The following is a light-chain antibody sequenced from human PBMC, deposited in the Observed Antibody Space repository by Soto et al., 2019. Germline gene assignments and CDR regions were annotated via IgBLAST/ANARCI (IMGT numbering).Light chain of an antibody. V-gene: IGLV1-40*01. CDR3: QPYDREVV. CDR1: SSNIGAGYD. J-gene: IGLJ2*01. Sequence: QSVLTQPPSVSGAPGRRVTISLTGISSNIGAGYDVHWYQQLPGTAPKLLIYGNSNRPSGVPDRFSGSKSGTSASLAITGLQAEDEADYYCQPYDREVVFGGGTKVTVL. CDR2: GNS.